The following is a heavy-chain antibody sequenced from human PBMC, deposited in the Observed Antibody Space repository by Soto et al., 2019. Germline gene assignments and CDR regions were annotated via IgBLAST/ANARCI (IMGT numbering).Heavy chain of an antibody. V-gene: IGHV3-30-3*01. CDR1: SYTFSSYT. D-gene: IGHD2-8*01. J-gene: IGHJ6*02. CDR2: ISYYGSNK. CDR3: ERATHCREGACYSDHFDYDGIDA. Sequence: GGSLRLSCAASSYTFSSYTMPWVRQAPGNGLDWVAAISYYGSNKSYSDSVKCRFTISRDHSKNTLYLQMNSLRPDDTAVYYCERATHCREGACYSDHFDYDGIDAWGLGTSVTVSS.